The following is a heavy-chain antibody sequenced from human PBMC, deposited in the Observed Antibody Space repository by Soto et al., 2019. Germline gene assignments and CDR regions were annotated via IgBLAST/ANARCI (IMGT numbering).Heavy chain of an antibody. CDR3: ARGPRYDSSGYYTPHGMDV. CDR1: GFTFSSYS. D-gene: IGHD3-22*01. Sequence: PGGSLRLSCAASGFTFSSYSMNWVRQAPGKGLEWVSYISSSSSTIYYADSVKGRFTISRDNAKNSLYLQMNSLRDEDTAVYYCARGPRYDSSGYYTPHGMDVWGQGTTVTVSS. CDR2: ISSSSSTI. V-gene: IGHV3-48*02. J-gene: IGHJ6*02.